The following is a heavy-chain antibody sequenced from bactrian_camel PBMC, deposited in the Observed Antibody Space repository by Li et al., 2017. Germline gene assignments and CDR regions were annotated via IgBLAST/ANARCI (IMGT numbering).Heavy chain of an antibody. Sequence: HVQLVESGGGSVQLGGSLKLSCRGARYHRMGWFRQAPGKEREAVAAHYTGTATTYVADSVKGRFTISRDNAKNIIYLQMNNLRPEDTNVYYCATGTRLSRPWHVSRETGSWGQGTQVTVS. CDR2: HYTGTATT. J-gene: IGHJ6*01. CDR3: ATGTRLSRPWHVSRETGS. D-gene: IGHD7*01. V-gene: IGHV3S54*01. CDR1: RYHR.